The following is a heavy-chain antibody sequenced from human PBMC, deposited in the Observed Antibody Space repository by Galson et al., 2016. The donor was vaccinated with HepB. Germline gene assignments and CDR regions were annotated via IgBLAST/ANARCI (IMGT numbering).Heavy chain of an antibody. CDR1: GFIVSKTY. Sequence: SLRLSCAASGFIVSKTYMSWVRQAPGKGLEWVSIIYSGGSPFYADSVKGRFTISRDKSKNTVFLQMNGLRTEEPAVYHCARYPGNGSNSFDFWGQGTLLTVAS. D-gene: IGHD1-14*01. V-gene: IGHV3-53*01. CDR3: ARYPGNGSNSFDF. CDR2: IYSGGSP. J-gene: IGHJ4*02.